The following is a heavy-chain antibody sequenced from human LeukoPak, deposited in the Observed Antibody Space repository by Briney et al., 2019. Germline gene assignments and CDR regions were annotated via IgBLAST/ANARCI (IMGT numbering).Heavy chain of an antibody. Sequence: ASVKVSCKASGGTFSSYAISWVQQAPGQGLEWMGGIIPIFGTANYAQKFQGRVTITTDESASTAYMELSSLRSEDTAVYYCARVGPGVYYYYYMDVWGKGTTVTVSS. D-gene: IGHD3-10*01. CDR1: GGTFSSYA. V-gene: IGHV1-69*05. CDR3: ARVGPGVYYYYYMDV. CDR2: IIPIFGTA. J-gene: IGHJ6*03.